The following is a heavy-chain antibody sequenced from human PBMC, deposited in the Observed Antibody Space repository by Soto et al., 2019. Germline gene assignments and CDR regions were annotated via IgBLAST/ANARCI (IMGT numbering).Heavy chain of an antibody. CDR2: SRTKAKSYTT. J-gene: IGHJ6*03. Sequence: GGSLRLSCAASGFTFSDHYMDWVRQAPGKGLEWVGRSRTKAKSYTTEYAASVKGRFTISRDDSKDSLYLQMSSLKTEDTAVYYCARLVDQTSHYYMDVWGKGTTVTVSS. CDR1: GFTFSDHY. V-gene: IGHV3-72*01. D-gene: IGHD2-15*01. CDR3: ARLVDQTSHYYMDV.